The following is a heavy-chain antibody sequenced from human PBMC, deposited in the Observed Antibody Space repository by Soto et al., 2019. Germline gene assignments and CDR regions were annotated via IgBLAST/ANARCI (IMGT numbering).Heavy chain of an antibody. J-gene: IGHJ3*02. D-gene: IGHD2-15*01. CDR1: GGSISSGGYY. CDR2: IYYSGST. CDR3: ARVDLGYCSGGSCYSGPLAFDI. V-gene: IGHV4-31*03. Sequence: QVQLQESGPGLVKPSQTLSLTCTVSGGSISSGGYYWSWIRQHPGKGLEWIGYIYYSGSTYYNPSLKSRVTISVDTSKNQFSLKLSSVTAADTAVYYCARVDLGYCSGGSCYSGPLAFDIWGQGTMVTVSS.